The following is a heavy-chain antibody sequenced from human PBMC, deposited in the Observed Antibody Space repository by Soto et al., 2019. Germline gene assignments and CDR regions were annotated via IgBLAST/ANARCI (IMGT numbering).Heavy chain of an antibody. J-gene: IGHJ6*02. CDR1: GDSISSYY. V-gene: IGHV4-59*01. CDR2: IYYSGST. Sequence: QVQLQESGPGLVKPSETLSLTCTVSGDSISSYYWSWIRQPPGKGLEWIGYIYYSGSTNYNPSLKSRVTISVDTSKNQFSLKLSSVTAADTAVYYCAALKYATQYHYCGMDVWGQGTTVTVSS. CDR3: AALKYATQYHYCGMDV.